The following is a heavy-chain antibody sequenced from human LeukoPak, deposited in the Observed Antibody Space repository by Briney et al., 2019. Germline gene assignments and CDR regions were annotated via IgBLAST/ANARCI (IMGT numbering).Heavy chain of an antibody. D-gene: IGHD3-10*01. CDR1: GFTFSSYW. CDR2: IKQDGSDK. CDR3: ARARGLDYYYYMDV. V-gene: IGHV3-7*01. Sequence: GGSLRPSCAASGFTFSSYWMSWVRQAPGKGLEWVANIKQDGSDKNYVDSVEGRFTISRDNAKNSLYLQMNSLRAEDTAVYYCARARGLDYYYYMDVWGKGTTVTVSS. J-gene: IGHJ6*03.